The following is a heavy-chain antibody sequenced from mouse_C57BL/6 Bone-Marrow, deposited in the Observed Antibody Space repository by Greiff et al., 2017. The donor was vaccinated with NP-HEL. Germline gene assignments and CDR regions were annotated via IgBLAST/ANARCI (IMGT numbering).Heavy chain of an antibody. V-gene: IGHV5-17*01. D-gene: IGHD2-4*01. CDR3: ARIYYDYDADAMDY. J-gene: IGHJ4*01. CDR1: GFTFSDYG. CDR2: ISSGSSTI. Sequence: EVMLVESGGGLVKPGGSLKLSCAASGFTFSDYGMHWVRQAPEKGLEWVAYISSGSSTIYYADTVKGRFTISRDNAKNTLFLQMTSLRSEDTAMYYCARIYYDYDADAMDYRGQGTSVTVSS.